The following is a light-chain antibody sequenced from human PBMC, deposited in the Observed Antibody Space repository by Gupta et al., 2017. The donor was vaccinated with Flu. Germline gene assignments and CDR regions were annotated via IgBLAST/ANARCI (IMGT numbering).Light chain of an antibody. CDR3: NSHGGSNNRFWV. CDR1: SSDIGGYNQ. V-gene: IGLV2-8*01. CDR2: EVT. J-gene: IGLJ3*02. Sequence: QSALTQPPSASGSRGQSVTISCTGTSSDIGGYNQVSWNQQYPGKAPKVMIYEVTKRPSGVPDRVSGSKSGNTAFLTVSGLQPEEEADYYCNSHGGSNNRFWVFGGGTKLTVL.